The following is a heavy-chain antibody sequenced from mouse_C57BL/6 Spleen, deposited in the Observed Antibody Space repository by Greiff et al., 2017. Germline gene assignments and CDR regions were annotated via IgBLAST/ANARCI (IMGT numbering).Heavy chain of an antibody. CDR3: ARDKGSTLDY. V-gene: IGHV3-6*01. J-gene: IGHJ2*01. D-gene: IGHD1-1*01. Sequence: EVQLVESGPGLVKPSQSLSLTCSVTGYSITSGYYWNWIRQFPGNKLEWMGYISYDGSNNYNPSLKNRISITRDTSKNQFFLKLNSVTTEDTATYYCARDKGSTLDYWGQGTTLTVSS. CDR2: ISYDGSN. CDR1: GYSITSGYY.